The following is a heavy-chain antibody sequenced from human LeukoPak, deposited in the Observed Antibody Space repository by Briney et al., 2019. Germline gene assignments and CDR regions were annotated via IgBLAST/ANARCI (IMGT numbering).Heavy chain of an antibody. CDR3: ARDLTMVRGLTYYGMDV. V-gene: IGHV3-7*03. CDR2: IKQDGSEK. CDR1: GFTFSSYA. J-gene: IGHJ6*04. Sequence: GGSLRLSCSASGFTFSSYAMHWVRQAPGKGLEWVANIKQDGSEKYYVDSVKGRFTISRDNAKNSLYLQMNSLRAEDTAVYYCARDLTMVRGLTYYGMDVWGKGTTVTVSS. D-gene: IGHD3-10*01.